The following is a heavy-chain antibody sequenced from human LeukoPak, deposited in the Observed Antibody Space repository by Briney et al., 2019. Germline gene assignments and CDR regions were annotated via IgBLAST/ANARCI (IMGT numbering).Heavy chain of an antibody. Sequence: GGSLRLSCAASGFTSSSYWMHWVRQAPGKGLVWVSRINSDGSSINYADSVKGRFTISRDNAKNTLYLQMNSLRGEDAAVYYCARGRGPYGWFDPWGQGTLVTVSS. V-gene: IGHV3-74*01. D-gene: IGHD3-10*01. J-gene: IGHJ5*02. CDR2: INSDGSSI. CDR3: ARGRGPYGWFDP. CDR1: GFTSSSYW.